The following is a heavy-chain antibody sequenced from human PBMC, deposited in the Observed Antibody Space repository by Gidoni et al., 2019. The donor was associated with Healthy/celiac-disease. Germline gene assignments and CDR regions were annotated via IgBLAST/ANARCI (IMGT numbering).Heavy chain of an antibody. D-gene: IGHD1-26*01. CDR2: ISGRGGNT. V-gene: IGHV3-23*01. Sequence: LEWVSAISGRGGNTYYADSVKGRFTISRDNSKETLYLQLNSLRAEDTAVYYCAKDGGPSSGSYDYWGQGTLITVSS. J-gene: IGHJ4*02. CDR3: AKDGGPSSGSYDY.